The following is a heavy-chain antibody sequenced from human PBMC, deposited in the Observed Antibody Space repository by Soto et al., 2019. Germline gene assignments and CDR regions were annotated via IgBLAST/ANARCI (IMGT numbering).Heavy chain of an antibody. V-gene: IGHV4-31*03. Sequence: QVQLLESGPGLVKSSQTLSLTCTVSGGSIRGGTSYWTWIRQHPGTGPEWLGHIYHNGATYYNPSIRSRLLMSFDLSTTQFSLKLRSLTDADTAVYYCARGSEDPAWGGWFDPGGQGTLVTVSS. CDR3: ARGSEDPAWGGWFDP. J-gene: IGHJ5*02. CDR1: GGSIRGGTSY. D-gene: IGHD7-27*01. CDR2: IYHNGAT.